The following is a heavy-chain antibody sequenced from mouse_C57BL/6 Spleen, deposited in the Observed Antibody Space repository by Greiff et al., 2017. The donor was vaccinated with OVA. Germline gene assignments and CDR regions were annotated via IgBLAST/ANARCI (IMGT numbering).Heavy chain of an antibody. D-gene: IGHD2-2*01. Sequence: QVHVKQPGAELVMPGASVKLSCKASGYTFTSYWMHWVKQRPGQGLEWIGEIDPSDSYTNYNQKFKGKSTLTVDKSSSTAYMQLSSLTSEDSAVYYCARRAMVTTWYFDVWGTGTTVTVSS. J-gene: IGHJ1*03. V-gene: IGHV1-69*01. CDR2: IDPSDSYT. CDR3: ARRAMVTTWYFDV. CDR1: GYTFTSYW.